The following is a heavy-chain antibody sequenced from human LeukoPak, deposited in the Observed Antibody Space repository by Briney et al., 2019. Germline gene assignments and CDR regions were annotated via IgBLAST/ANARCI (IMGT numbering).Heavy chain of an antibody. D-gene: IGHD3-22*01. J-gene: IGHJ4*02. CDR3: ARADSSGYYFSH. CDR1: GGSISSGGYY. Sequence: SEILSLTCTVSGGSISSGGYYWSWIRQHPGKGLEWIGYIYYSGSTYYNPSLKSRVTISVDTSKNQFSLKLSSVTAADTAVYYCARADSSGYYFSHWGQGTLVTVSS. V-gene: IGHV4-31*03. CDR2: IYYSGST.